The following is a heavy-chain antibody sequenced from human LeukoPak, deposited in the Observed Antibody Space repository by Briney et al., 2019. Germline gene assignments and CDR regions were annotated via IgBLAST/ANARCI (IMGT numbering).Heavy chain of an antibody. CDR3: ARGGGDVRKAYYYDSRGHRVLDY. Sequence: ASETLSLTCAVYGGSFSGYYWSWIRQPPGKGLEWIGEINHSGSTNYNPSLKSRVTISVGTSKNQFSLKLSSVTAADTALYYCARGGGDVRKAYYYDSRGHRVLDYWGQGTLVTVSS. CDR2: INHSGST. V-gene: IGHV4-34*01. J-gene: IGHJ4*02. CDR1: GGSFSGYY. D-gene: IGHD3-22*01.